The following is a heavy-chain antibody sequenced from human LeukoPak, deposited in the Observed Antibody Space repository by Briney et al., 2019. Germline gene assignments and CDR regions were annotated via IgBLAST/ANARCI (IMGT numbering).Heavy chain of an antibody. CDR2: VNSDSGAT. Sequence: ASVKVSCKASGYTFTVYYIHWVRQAPGQGLEWMGWVNSDSGATNYEQKFQGRVTMTRDTSINTVYLELSSLTSDDTAIYYCARKDAGPSSFDYWGQGSLVTVS. V-gene: IGHV1-2*02. J-gene: IGHJ4*02. CDR3: ARKDAGPSSFDY. CDR1: GYTFTVYY.